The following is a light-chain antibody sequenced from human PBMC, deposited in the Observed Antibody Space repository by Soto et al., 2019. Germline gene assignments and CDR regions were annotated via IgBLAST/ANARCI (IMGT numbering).Light chain of an antibody. J-gene: IGKJ3*01. V-gene: IGKV3-20*01. CDR3: QQYGSSP. CDR2: GAS. Sequence: EIVLTQSPGTLSVSPGERATLSCRASQSVSSSYLAWYQQKPGQAPRLLIYGASSRATGIPDRFSGSGSGTDFTLTISRLEPEDFAVYYCQQYGSSPFGPGTKVDIK. CDR1: QSVSSSY.